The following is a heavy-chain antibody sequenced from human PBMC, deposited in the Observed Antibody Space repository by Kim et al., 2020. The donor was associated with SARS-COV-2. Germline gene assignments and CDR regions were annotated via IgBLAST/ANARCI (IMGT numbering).Heavy chain of an antibody. CDR1: GFTFSNSA. V-gene: IGHV3-30*04. Sequence: GGSLRLSCVASGFTFSNSAMHWVRQAPGKGLEWVAVISYDGSNKYFADSVKGRFTISRDNSKNTLYLQMNSLKPEDTAVYYCARGGILSGYALSYWGQGTLVIVSS. D-gene: IGHD3-9*01. CDR3: ARGGILSGYALSY. J-gene: IGHJ4*02. CDR2: ISYDGSNK.